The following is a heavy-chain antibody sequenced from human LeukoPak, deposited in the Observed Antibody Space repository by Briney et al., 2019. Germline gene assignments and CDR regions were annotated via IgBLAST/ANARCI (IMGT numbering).Heavy chain of an antibody. CDR2: IKSKTDGGTT. J-gene: IGHJ4*02. Sequence: GGSLRLSCAASGFTFSNAWMSSVRQAPGKGLEWVGRIKSKTDGGTTDYAAPVKGRFTISRDDSKNTLYLQMNSLKTEDTAVYYCTTDPNTSAYYYGSGSYFDYWGQGTLVTVSS. CDR3: TTDPNTSAYYYGSGSYFDY. CDR1: GFTFSNAW. D-gene: IGHD3-10*01. V-gene: IGHV3-15*01.